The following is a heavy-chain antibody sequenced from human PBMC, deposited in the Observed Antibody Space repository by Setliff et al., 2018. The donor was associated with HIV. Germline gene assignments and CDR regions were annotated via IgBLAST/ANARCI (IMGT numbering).Heavy chain of an antibody. V-gene: IGHV4-38-2*02. J-gene: IGHJ2*01. Sequence: SETLSLTCTVSGYSISSDYYWGWIRQPPGKGLEWIGSIYHTGSTYYNPSLKSRVTISVDTSKNQFSLKLTSVTAADTAVYYCATPPIAGVRGYPQGWYFDLWGRSTLVTVSS. CDR2: IYHTGST. D-gene: IGHD3-10*01. CDR3: ATPPIAGVRGYPQGWYFDL. CDR1: GYSISSDYY.